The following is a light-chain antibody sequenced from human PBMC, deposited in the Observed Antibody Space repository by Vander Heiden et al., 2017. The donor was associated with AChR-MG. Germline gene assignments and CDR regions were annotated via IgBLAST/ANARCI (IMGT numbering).Light chain of an antibody. CDR2: DAS. CDR3: QQDGSSPRT. CDR1: QSVSSSY. V-gene: IGKV3D-20*01. Sequence: EIVLTQSPATLSLSPGARATLSCGASQSVSSSYLAWYQQKPGLAPRLLIYDASSRATGIPDRFSGSGSGTDFTLTISRLEPEDFAVYYCQQDGSSPRTFGQGTKVEIK. J-gene: IGKJ1*01.